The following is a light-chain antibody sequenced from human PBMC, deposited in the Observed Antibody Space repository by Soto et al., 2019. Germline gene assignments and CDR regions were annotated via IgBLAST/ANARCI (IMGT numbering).Light chain of an antibody. CDR3: QEYGSSPQLT. CDR2: GAS. CDR1: QSVSSSY. V-gene: IGKV3-20*01. J-gene: IGKJ4*01. Sequence: EIVLTQSPGTLSLSPGERATLSCRASQSVSSSYLAWYQQKPGQAPRLLIYGASSRATGIPDRFSGSGSGTDFTLTISRLEPEDVAVYYCQEYGSSPQLTFGGGTEVEIK.